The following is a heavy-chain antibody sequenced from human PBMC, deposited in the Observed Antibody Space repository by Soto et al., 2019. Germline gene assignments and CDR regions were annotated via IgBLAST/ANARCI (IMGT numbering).Heavy chain of an antibody. CDR1: GGSISVGVYY. CDR2: TYHTGST. CDR3: ARIVNPDASLYFDY. Sequence: QVQLQESGPGLVKPSQTLSLTCTVSGGSISVGVYYWNWIRQLPGKGPEWIGYTYHTGSTYYNPSLESRVTISVDPSKNQFSLRLSSVTAADTAVYYCARIVNPDASLYFDYWGQGTLVTVSS. D-gene: IGHD2-2*01. V-gene: IGHV4-31*03. J-gene: IGHJ4*02.